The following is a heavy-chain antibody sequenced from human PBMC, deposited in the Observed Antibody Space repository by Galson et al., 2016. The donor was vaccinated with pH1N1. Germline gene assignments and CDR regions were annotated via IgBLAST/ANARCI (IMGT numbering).Heavy chain of an antibody. J-gene: IGHJ4*02. CDR2: IDPSDGTT. V-gene: IGHV1-46*01. CDR1: GYSVTRYY. CDR3: ARRYYFAY. Sequence: SVKVSCKAAGYSVTRYYMHWVRQAPGQGLEWMGIIDPSDGTTTYSQKFQGRIILTRDTSTNSVHMELTTLRPDDSATYFCARRYYFAYWGLGTLVTVSS.